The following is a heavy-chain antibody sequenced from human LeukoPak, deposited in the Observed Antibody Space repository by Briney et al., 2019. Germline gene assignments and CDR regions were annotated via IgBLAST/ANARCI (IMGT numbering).Heavy chain of an antibody. V-gene: IGHV3-66*01. J-gene: IGHJ5*02. D-gene: IGHD2-2*01. CDR3: ARGSIGPRSWFDP. CDR1: GFTVSTNY. Sequence: GGSLRLSCAASGFTVSTNYMSWVRQAPGKGLEWVSVIFSSGNTYYADSVKGRFSISRDNSKNTLFLQMNSLRDEDTAVYYCARGSIGPRSWFDPWGQGTLVTVSS. CDR2: IFSSGNT.